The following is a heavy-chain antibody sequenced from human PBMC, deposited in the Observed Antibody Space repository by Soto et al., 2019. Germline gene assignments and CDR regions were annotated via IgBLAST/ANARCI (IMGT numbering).Heavy chain of an antibody. V-gene: IGHV3-11*05. CDR1: GFTFSDYY. J-gene: IGHJ4*02. D-gene: IGHD1-26*01. CDR3: ARAVGATSPDY. CDR2: ISSSSSYT. Sequence: QVQLVESGGGLVKPGGSLRLSCAASGFTFSDYYMSWIRQAPGKGLEWVSYISSSSSYTNYADSVKGRFTISRDNAKNSPYLQMNSRRAEDTAVYYCARAVGATSPDYWGQGTLVTDSS.